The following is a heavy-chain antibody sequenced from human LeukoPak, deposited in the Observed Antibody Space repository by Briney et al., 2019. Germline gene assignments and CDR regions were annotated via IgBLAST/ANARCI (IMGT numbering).Heavy chain of an antibody. J-gene: IGHJ4*02. CDR3: AKESRDSSGYYYGDHFDY. Sequence: GGSLRLSCAASGFTFSSYAMSWVRQAPGKGLEWVSAISGSGGSTYYADSVKGRFTISRDNSKNTLYLQMNSLRAEDTAVYYCAKESRDSSGYYYGDHFDYWGQGTLVTVSS. CDR2: ISGSGGST. D-gene: IGHD3-22*01. V-gene: IGHV3-23*01. CDR1: GFTFSSYA.